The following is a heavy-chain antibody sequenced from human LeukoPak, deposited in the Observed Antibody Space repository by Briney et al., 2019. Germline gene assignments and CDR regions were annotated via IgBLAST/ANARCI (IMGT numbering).Heavy chain of an antibody. CDR3: AGESYSSGYYYDH. J-gene: IGHJ4*02. Sequence: GGSLRLSYAASGLTFSSYSMNWVRQAPGKGLEWVSYISSSSSTIYYADSVKGRFTISRDNAKNSLYLQMNSLRAEDTAVYYCAGESYSSGYYYDHWGQGTLVTVSS. V-gene: IGHV3-48*01. D-gene: IGHD3-22*01. CDR2: ISSSSSTI. CDR1: GLTFSSYS.